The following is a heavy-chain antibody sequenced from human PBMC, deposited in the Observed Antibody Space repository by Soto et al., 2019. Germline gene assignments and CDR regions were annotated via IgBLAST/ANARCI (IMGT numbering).Heavy chain of an antibody. V-gene: IGHV1-18*01. D-gene: IGHD1-7*01. CDR2: ISGYNGNT. CDR1: GYTFTSYG. J-gene: IGHJ5*02. Sequence: QVQLVQSGAEVKKPGASVKVSCKASGYTFTSYGISWVRQAPGQGLEWMGRISGYNGNTNYAQKLQGRVTMTTDTSTSTAYMGLGSLRSDDTAVYYCARDRGYTWNYGGFDPWGQGTLVTVSS. CDR3: ARDRGYTWNYGGFDP.